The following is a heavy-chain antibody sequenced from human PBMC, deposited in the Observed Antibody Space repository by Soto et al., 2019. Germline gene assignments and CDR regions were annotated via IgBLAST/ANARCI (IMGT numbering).Heavy chain of an antibody. V-gene: IGHV4-31*03. J-gene: IGHJ5*02. CDR1: GGSISSGGYY. D-gene: IGHD6-13*01. CDR3: AGRSIPGAAAADSEP. CDR2: IYYSGST. Sequence: SETLSLTCTVSGGSISSGGYYWIWIRHHPGKGLEWIGYIYYSGSTYYNPSLKSRVTISVDTSKNQFSLKLSSVTAADTAVYYCAGRSIPGAAAADSEPWGQGTLVTVSS.